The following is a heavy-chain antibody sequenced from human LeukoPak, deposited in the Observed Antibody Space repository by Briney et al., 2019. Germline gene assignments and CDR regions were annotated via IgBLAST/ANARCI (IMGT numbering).Heavy chain of an antibody. Sequence: ASAKVSCKXSGGTFSSYAISWVRQAPGQGLEWMGRIIPIFGTANYAQKFQGRVTITTDESTSTAYMELSSLRSEDTAVYYCAREGRGYSYGQVESWFDPWGQGTLVTVSS. CDR3: AREGRGYSYGQVESWFDP. CDR2: IIPIFGTA. D-gene: IGHD5-18*01. V-gene: IGHV1-69*05. J-gene: IGHJ5*02. CDR1: GGTFSSYA.